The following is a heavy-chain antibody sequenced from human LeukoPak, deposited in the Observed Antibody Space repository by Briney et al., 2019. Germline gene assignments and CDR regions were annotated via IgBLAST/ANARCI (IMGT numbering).Heavy chain of an antibody. CDR3: ARDGRSDYYYDSSGNFDY. J-gene: IGHJ4*02. CDR1: GGSISSNSCY. CDR2: IHYSGTT. Sequence: SETLSLTCTVSGGSISSNSCYWGWIRQPAGKGLEWIGSIHYSGTTYYNPSLKSRVTISVDTSKKQFSLKLSSVTAADTAVYYCARDGRSDYYYDSSGNFDYWGQGTLVTVSS. V-gene: IGHV4-39*07. D-gene: IGHD3-22*01.